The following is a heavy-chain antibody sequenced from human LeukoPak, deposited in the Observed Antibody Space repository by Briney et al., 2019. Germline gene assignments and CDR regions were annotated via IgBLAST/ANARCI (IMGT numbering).Heavy chain of an antibody. V-gene: IGHV4-39*01. CDR1: GGSISGSSYY. CDR2: IYFTGNA. J-gene: IGHJ4*02. CDR3: ASLIYDSSGYYFDK. D-gene: IGHD3-22*01. Sequence: SETLSLTCTVSGGSISGSSYYWGWIRQPPGKGLEWIGSIYFTGNAYYNPSLKSRVTISVDTSKNQFSLILRSVTAADTAVYYCASLIYDSSGYYFDKWGQGTLVTVSS.